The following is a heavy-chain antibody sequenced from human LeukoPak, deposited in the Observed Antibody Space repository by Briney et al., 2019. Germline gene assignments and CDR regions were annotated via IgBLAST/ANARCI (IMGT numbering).Heavy chain of an antibody. CDR1: GFTFSSYG. V-gene: IGHV3-30*18. CDR2: ISYDGSNK. J-gene: IGHJ6*02. Sequence: TGGSLRLSCAASGFTFSSYGMHWVRQAPGKGLEWVAVISYDGSNKYYADSVKGRFTISRDNSKNTLYLQMNSLRAEDTAVYYCAKEVGHSSSSRVSYYGMDVWGQGTTVTVSS. D-gene: IGHD6-6*01. CDR3: AKEVGHSSSSRVSYYGMDV.